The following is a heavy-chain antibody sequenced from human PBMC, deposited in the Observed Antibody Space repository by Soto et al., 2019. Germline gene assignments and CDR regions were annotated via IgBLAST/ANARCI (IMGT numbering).Heavy chain of an antibody. CDR1: GYTFTSYA. CDR2: ISAGNGNT. V-gene: IGHV1-3*01. Sequence: ASSKDSCKTSGYTFTSYAIHWVRQAPGQTLEWMGWISAGNGNTKYSQKFQGRVTITSDTYASTAYMELSSLSSEDTAVYYCARTDIVVVPAAMGFDYWGQGTLVTVSS. CDR3: ARTDIVVVPAAMGFDY. D-gene: IGHD2-2*01. J-gene: IGHJ4*02.